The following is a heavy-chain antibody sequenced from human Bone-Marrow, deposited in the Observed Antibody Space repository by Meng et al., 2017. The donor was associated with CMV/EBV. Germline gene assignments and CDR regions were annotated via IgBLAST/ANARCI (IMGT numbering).Heavy chain of an antibody. Sequence: GGSLRLSCAASGFIFSRYSMNWVRQAPGKWLEWVSSISSSSSYIYYADSVKGRFTISRDNAKNSLYLQMNSLRSEDTAVYYCASTQPDGYDFWSGGSYYYYGMDVWGQGTTVTVSS. CDR1: GFIFSRYS. V-gene: IGHV3-21*01. J-gene: IGHJ6*02. D-gene: IGHD3-3*01. CDR2: ISSSSSYI. CDR3: ASTQPDGYDFWSGGSYYYYGMDV.